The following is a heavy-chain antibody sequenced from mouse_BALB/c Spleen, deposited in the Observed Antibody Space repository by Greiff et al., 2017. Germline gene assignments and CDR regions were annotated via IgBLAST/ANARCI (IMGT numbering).Heavy chain of an antibody. CDR2: IYYSGTI. V-gene: IGHV3-5*02. Sequence: EVQLQESGPGLVKPSQTVSLTCTVTGISITTGNYRWSWIRQFPGNKLEWIGYIYYSGTITYNPSLTSRTTITRDTSKNQFFLEMNSLTAEDTATYYCARVGLLPYFDYWGQGTTLTVSS. CDR3: ARVGLLPYFDY. J-gene: IGHJ2*01. D-gene: IGHD2-3*01. CDR1: GISITTGNYR.